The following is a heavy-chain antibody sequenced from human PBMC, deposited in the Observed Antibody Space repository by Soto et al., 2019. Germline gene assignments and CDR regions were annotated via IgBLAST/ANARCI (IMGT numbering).Heavy chain of an antibody. CDR2: IYTGDSDT. Sequence: GESLKISCKGSGYSFTSYWIGWVRQVPGKGLEWMGIIYTGDSDTRYSPSFQGQVTISADKSISTAYLRWSSLKASDTAIYYCAIRGASQWLKFWGQGTLVTVSS. D-gene: IGHD6-19*01. CDR1: GYSFTSYW. J-gene: IGHJ4*02. V-gene: IGHV5-51*01. CDR3: AIRGASQWLKF.